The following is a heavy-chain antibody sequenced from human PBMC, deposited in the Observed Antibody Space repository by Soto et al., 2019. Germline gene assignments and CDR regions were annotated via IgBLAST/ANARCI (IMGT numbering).Heavy chain of an antibody. D-gene: IGHD6-6*01. V-gene: IGHV3-30*18. CDR2: MSHDGTNK. J-gene: IGHJ4*02. Sequence: QVQLVESGGGVVQSGRSLRLSCVASGFTFSSYGMHWVRQAPGKGLEWVALMSHDGTNKYHADSVKGRFTISRDNSKNTLYLEMNSLRPEDTAVYYCAKDGSSSGFDYWCRGTLVSVSS. CDR1: GFTFSSYG. CDR3: AKDGSSSGFDY.